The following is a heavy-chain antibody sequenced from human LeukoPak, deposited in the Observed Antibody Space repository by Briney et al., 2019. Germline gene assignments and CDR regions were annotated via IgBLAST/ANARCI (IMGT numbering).Heavy chain of an antibody. V-gene: IGHV3-7*01. J-gene: IGHJ4*02. CDR3: ARESYDSSGYYYGGGFDY. Sequence: GGSLRLSCAASGFTFSSYWMSWVRQAPGKGLEWVANIKQDGSEKYYVGSVKGRFTISRDNAKNTLYLQMNSLRAEDTAVYYCARESYDSSGYYYGGGFDYWGQGTLVTVSS. D-gene: IGHD3-22*01. CDR2: IKQDGSEK. CDR1: GFTFSSYW.